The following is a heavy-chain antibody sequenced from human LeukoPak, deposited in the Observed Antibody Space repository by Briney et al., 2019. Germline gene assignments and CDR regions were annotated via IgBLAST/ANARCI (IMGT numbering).Heavy chain of an antibody. CDR1: GGSFSGYY. V-gene: IGHV4-34*01. CDR2: INHSGST. Sequence: SETLSLTCAVYGGSFSGYYWSWIRQPTGKGLEWIGEINHSGSTNYNPSLKSRVTISVDTSKNQFSLKLSSVTAADTAVYYCARDAGVGGLLWFGDLTVMDVWGKGTTVTVSS. CDR3: ARDAGVGGLLWFGDLTVMDV. D-gene: IGHD3-10*01. J-gene: IGHJ6*03.